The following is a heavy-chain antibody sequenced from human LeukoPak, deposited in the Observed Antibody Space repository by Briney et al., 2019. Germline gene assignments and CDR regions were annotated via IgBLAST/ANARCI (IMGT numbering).Heavy chain of an antibody. J-gene: IGHJ3*02. CDR2: IYSGGST. CDR3: AKSLGAATATRAFDI. V-gene: IGHV3-66*01. D-gene: IGHD6-13*01. CDR1: GFTVSSNY. Sequence: GGSLRLSCAASGFTVSSNYMSWVRQAPGKGLEWVSVIYSGGSTYYADSVKGRFTISRDSSKDTLYLQMNSLRAEDTAVYYCAKSLGAATATRAFDIWGQGTMVTVSS.